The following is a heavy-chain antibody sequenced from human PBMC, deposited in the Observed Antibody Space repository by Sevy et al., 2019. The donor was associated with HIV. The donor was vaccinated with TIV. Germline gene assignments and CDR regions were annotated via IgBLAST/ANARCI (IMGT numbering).Heavy chain of an antibody. V-gene: IGHV1-69*13. CDR3: ARGGGNGWYYFDY. CDR2: IIPILGSV. D-gene: IGHD6-19*01. Sequence: ASVKVSCKASGGIFRSYGISWVRQAPGQGLEWMGGIIPILGSVNYAQKFQGRVTIIADESTQTAYMELSSLRSEDTAVYYCARGGGNGWYYFDYWGQETLVTVSS. J-gene: IGHJ4*02. CDR1: GGIFRSYG.